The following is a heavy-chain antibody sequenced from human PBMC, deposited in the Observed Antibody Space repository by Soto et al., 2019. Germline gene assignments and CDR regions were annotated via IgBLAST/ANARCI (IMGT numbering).Heavy chain of an antibody. CDR3: ARARSNYYDSSPFDY. Sequence: TSETLSLTCTVSGGSISSGGYYWSWIRQHPGKGLEWIGYIYYSGSTYYNPSLKSRVTISVDTSKNQFSLKLSSVTAADTAVYYCARARSNYYDSSPFDYWGQGTLVTVSS. CDR2: IYYSGST. V-gene: IGHV4-31*03. CDR1: GGSISSGGYY. D-gene: IGHD3-22*01. J-gene: IGHJ4*02.